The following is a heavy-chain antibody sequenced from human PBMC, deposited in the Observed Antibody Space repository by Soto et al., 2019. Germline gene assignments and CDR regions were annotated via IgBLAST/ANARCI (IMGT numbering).Heavy chain of an antibody. CDR3: ARGRIAVAGRTYYYYYGMDV. Sequence: ASVKVSCKASGSTFTSYYMHWVRQAPGQGLEWMGIIHPSGGSTSYAQKFQGRVTMTRDTSTSTVYMELSSLRSEDTAVYYCARGRIAVAGRTYYYYYGMDVWGQGTTVTVSS. CDR2: IHPSGGST. V-gene: IGHV1-46*01. D-gene: IGHD6-19*01. J-gene: IGHJ6*02. CDR1: GSTFTSYY.